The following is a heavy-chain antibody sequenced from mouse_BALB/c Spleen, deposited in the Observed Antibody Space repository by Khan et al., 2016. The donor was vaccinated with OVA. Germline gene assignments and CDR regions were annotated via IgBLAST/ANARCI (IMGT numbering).Heavy chain of an antibody. J-gene: IGHJ3*01. Sequence: QVQLKQSGAELVRPGTSVKVSCKASGYAFTNYLIEWVKQRPGQGLEWIGVINPGSGGTNYNEKFKDKATLTADKSSSTAYMQLRSLTSDDSAVYFCSRSGYGFGAYWGPGTLVTVSA. D-gene: IGHD3-2*02. V-gene: IGHV1-54*01. CDR2: INPGSGGT. CDR1: GYAFTNYL. CDR3: SRSGYGFGAY.